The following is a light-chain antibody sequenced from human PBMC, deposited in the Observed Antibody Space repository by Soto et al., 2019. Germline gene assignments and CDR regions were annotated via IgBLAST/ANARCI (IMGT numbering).Light chain of an antibody. V-gene: IGLV2-14*01. J-gene: IGLJ3*02. CDR3: SSYTSSATRV. CDR2: DVS. CDR1: SSDVGDYKF. Sequence: QSALTQPASVSGSPGQSITISCTGTSSDVGDYKFVSWYQQHPGKAPKLMIYDVSNPPSGVSNRFSGSKSGNTASLTISGLQAEDEADYYCSSYTSSATRVFGGGTKMTVL.